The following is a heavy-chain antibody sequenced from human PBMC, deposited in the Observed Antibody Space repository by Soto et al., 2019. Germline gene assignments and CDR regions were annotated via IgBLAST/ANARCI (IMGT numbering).Heavy chain of an antibody. V-gene: IGHV3-66*01. CDR1: GFTVSSNY. CDR2: IYSGGST. Sequence: EVQLVESGGGLVQPGGSLRLSCAASGFTVSSNYMSWVRQAPGKGLEWVSVIYSGGSTYYADSVKGRFTISRDNSKNTRDLPMNRLKAQETALYDWARDLTLVAKTTTVTHNPAPAHYFDYWGQGTLVTVSS. CDR3: ARDLTLVAKTTTVTHNPAPAHYFDY. D-gene: IGHD4-17*01. J-gene: IGHJ4*02.